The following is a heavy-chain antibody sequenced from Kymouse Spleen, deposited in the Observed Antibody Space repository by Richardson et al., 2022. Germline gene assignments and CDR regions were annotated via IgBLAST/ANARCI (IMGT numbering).Heavy chain of an antibody. CDR3: ARGGYYGSGSPYYYGMDV. Sequence: QVQLQQWGAGLLKPSETLSLTCAVYGGSFSGYYWSWIRQPPGKGLEWIGEINHSGSTNYNPSLKSRVTISVDTSKNQFSLKLSSVTAADTAVYYCARGGYYGSGSPYYYGMDVWGQGTTVTVSS. V-gene: IGHV4-34*01. D-gene: IGHD3-10*01. J-gene: IGHJ6*02. CDR1: GGSFSGYY. CDR2: INHSGST.